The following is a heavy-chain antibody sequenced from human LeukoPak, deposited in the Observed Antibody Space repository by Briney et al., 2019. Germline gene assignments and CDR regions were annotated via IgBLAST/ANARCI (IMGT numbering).Heavy chain of an antibody. J-gene: IGHJ4*02. CDR2: IYTSGST. D-gene: IGHD3-22*01. V-gene: IGHV4-4*07. CDR3: ARSYDSSGYQDY. Sequence: SETLSLTCTVSGGSISSYYWSWVRQPPGKGLEWIGRIYTSGSTNYNPSLKSRVTMSVDTSKNQFSLKLSSVTAADTAVYYCARSYDSSGYQDYWGQGTLVTVSS. CDR1: GGSISSYY.